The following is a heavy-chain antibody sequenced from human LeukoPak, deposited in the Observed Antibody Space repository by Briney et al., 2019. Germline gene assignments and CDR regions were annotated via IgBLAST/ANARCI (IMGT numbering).Heavy chain of an antibody. Sequence: ASVKVSCKASGYTFSSYGINWVRQAPGQGLEWMGWISAYNGNTNYAQKFQGRVTMTRDMSTSTVYMELSSLRSEDTAVYYCARGEYSYGDWGQGTLVTVSS. V-gene: IGHV1-18*01. CDR1: GYTFSSYG. D-gene: IGHD5-18*01. J-gene: IGHJ4*02. CDR3: ARGEYSYGD. CDR2: ISAYNGNT.